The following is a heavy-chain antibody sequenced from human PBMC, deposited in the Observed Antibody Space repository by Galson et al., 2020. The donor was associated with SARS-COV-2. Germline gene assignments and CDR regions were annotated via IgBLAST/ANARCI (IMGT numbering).Heavy chain of an antibody. CDR1: EVSFSSYT. J-gene: IGHJ6*02. CDR3: AREFGHKVKHDYYYAMDG. V-gene: IGHV1-69*10. D-gene: IGHD3-10*01. Sequence: SVKVSCKASEVSFSSYTFSWVRQAPGQGLEWIGGISPILGETNYAQKFNGRVTITADTSTSTVYMELSSLRYEDTALYYCAREFGHKVKHDYYYAMDGWGQGTTVTVSS. CDR2: ISPILGET.